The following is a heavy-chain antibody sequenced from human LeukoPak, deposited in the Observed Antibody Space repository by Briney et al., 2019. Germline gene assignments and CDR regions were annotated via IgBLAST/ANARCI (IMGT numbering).Heavy chain of an antibody. CDR1: GYAFSSFA. D-gene: IGHD3-9*01. V-gene: IGHV1-18*01. Sequence: ASVKVSCKTSGYAFSSFAIAWVRQAPGQGLEWMGWISTYTNTNAAQKFQGRVTTTTDTSTSTAYMELTSLRSDDTAVYYCARCYEFLTGYFDYWGQGTRVTVSS. CDR3: ARCYEFLTGYFDY. CDR2: ISTYTNT. J-gene: IGHJ4*02.